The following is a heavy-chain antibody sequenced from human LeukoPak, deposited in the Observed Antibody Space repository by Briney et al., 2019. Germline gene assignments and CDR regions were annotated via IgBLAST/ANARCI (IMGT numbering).Heavy chain of an antibody. CDR3: AKATKAIVVDNYFDY. V-gene: IGHV3-23*01. CDR1: GFTFSSYA. Sequence: PGGSLRLSCAASGFTFSSYAMSWVRQAPGKGLEWVSAVSANGGGTYYADSVKGRFTVFRDNSKNTLYLHVNSLRAEDTAFYYCAKATKAIVVDNYFDYWGQGTLVTVSS. D-gene: IGHD2-15*01. CDR2: VSANGGGT. J-gene: IGHJ4*02.